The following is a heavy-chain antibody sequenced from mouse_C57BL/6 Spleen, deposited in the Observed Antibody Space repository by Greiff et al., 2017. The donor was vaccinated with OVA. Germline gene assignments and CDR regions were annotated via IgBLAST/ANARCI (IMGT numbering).Heavy chain of an antibody. V-gene: IGHV1-64*01. D-gene: IGHD1-1*01. CDR1: GYTFTSYW. CDR2: IHPNSGST. J-gene: IGHJ2*01. CDR3: ARDYYGSSMDD. Sequence: QVQLQQPGAELVKPGASVKLSCKASGYTFTSYWMHWVKQGPGQGLEWIGMIHPNSGSTNYNEKFKSKATLTVDKSSSTAYMQLSSLTSEDSAVYYCARDYYGSSMDDWGQGTTLTVSS.